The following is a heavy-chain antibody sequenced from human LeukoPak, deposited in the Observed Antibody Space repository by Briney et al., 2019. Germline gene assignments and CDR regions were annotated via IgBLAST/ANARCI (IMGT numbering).Heavy chain of an antibody. Sequence: PGGSLRLSCAASGFTFSSYSMNWVRQAPGKGLEWVSAISGSGGSTYYADSVKGRFTISRDNAKNSLYLQMNSLRAEDTAVYYCARVSGYCSSTSCPIQYYYGMDVWGQGTTVTVSS. CDR1: GFTFSSYS. D-gene: IGHD2-2*03. J-gene: IGHJ6*02. CDR2: ISGSGGST. CDR3: ARVSGYCSSTSCPIQYYYGMDV. V-gene: IGHV3-21*01.